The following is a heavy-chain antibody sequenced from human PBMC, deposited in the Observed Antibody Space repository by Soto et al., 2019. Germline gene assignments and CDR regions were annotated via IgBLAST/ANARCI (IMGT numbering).Heavy chain of an antibody. V-gene: IGHV4-30-4*01. Sequence: QVQLQESGPGLVKPSQTLSLTCTVSGGSISSGDYYWSWIRQPPGKGLEWIGYIYYSGSTYYNPSLKSRVTISVDTSKTQFSLKLSSVTAADTAVYYCARELLWFGESSQFDPWGQGTLVTVSS. CDR3: ARELLWFGESSQFDP. D-gene: IGHD3-10*01. J-gene: IGHJ5*02. CDR1: GGSISSGDYY. CDR2: IYYSGST.